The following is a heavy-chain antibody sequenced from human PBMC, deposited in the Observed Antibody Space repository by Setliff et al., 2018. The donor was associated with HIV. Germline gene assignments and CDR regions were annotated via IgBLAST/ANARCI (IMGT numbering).Heavy chain of an antibody. J-gene: IGHJ4*02. CDR1: GGTFSSYG. CDR2: INPSDGTT. D-gene: IGHD6-13*01. V-gene: IGHV1-46*01. CDR3: AKEYHTEATGRRLANYFDY. Sequence: ASVKVSCKASGGTFSSYGISWVRQAPGQGLEYIGIINPSDGTTAYVERFQGRVSMTSDTSTSTVYMEMSKLRSEDTAIYYCAKEYHTEATGRRLANYFDYWGQGTLVTVSS.